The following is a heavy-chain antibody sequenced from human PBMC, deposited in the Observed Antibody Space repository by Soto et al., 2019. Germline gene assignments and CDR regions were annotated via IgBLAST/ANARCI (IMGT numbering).Heavy chain of an antibody. Sequence: GGSLRLSCAASGFTFSSFALSWVRQAPGKGLEWVSAISGSGDDTDYADSVKGRFTISRDNSKNTLYLQMNSLRAEDTAVYYCAGPGYSSQDYWGQGALVTVSS. CDR3: AGPGYSSQDY. CDR1: GFTFSSFA. V-gene: IGHV3-23*01. D-gene: IGHD5-18*01. CDR2: ISGSGDDT. J-gene: IGHJ4*02.